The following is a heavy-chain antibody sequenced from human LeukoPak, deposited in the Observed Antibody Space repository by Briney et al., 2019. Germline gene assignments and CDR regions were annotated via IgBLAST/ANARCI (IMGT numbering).Heavy chain of an antibody. CDR2: ISWNSGII. D-gene: IGHD6-19*01. J-gene: IGHJ3*02. Sequence: GGSLRLSCAASGFTFDDYAMHWVRHAPGGGLGWGSGISWNSGIIVYAHSVNGRFTISTDNAKNSLYLQLNSLRAEDTALYYCAKDLSSGCYGDAFDIWGQGTMVTVSS. V-gene: IGHV3-9*01. CDR1: GFTFDDYA. CDR3: AKDLSSGCYGDAFDI.